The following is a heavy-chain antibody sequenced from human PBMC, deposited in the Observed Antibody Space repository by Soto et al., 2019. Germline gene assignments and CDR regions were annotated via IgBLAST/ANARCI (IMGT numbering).Heavy chain of an antibody. CDR1: GGSISNYY. V-gene: IGHV4-59*08. CDR2: IYNSGST. D-gene: IGHD2-21*02. Sequence: SETLSLTCTVSGGSISNYYWSWIRQPPGKALEWIGYIYNSGSTNYNPSLKSRVTISVDTSKNQLSLTLSSMTAADTAVYYCTRPHKGDYAFDIWGQGTMVTVSS. CDR3: TRPHKGDYAFDI. J-gene: IGHJ3*02.